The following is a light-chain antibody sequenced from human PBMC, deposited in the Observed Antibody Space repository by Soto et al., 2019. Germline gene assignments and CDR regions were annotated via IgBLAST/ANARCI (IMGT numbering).Light chain of an antibody. V-gene: IGKV3-11*01. CDR3: QQRSNRPPT. J-gene: IGKJ5*01. CDR1: QSVSSY. Sequence: EILLTQSRAPLCLSPGERATLSCRASQSVSSYLAWYQQKPGQAPRLLIYDASNRATSIPASFSGSGSGTDFTLTISSLEPEDFAVYYCQQRSNRPPTVGQGTRREI. CDR2: DAS.